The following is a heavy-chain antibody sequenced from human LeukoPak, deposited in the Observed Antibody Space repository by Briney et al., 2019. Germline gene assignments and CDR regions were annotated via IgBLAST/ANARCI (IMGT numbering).Heavy chain of an antibody. V-gene: IGHV1-69*06. CDR3: ARAGYSSTWYSRYFDL. Sequence: ASVKVSCKASGGTFSSYAISWVRQAPGQGLEWMGGIIPIFGTANYAQKFQGRVTITADKSTSTAYMELSSLRSEDTAVYYCARAGYSSTWYSRYFDLWGRGTLVTVSS. D-gene: IGHD6-13*01. J-gene: IGHJ2*01. CDR1: GGTFSSYA. CDR2: IIPIFGTA.